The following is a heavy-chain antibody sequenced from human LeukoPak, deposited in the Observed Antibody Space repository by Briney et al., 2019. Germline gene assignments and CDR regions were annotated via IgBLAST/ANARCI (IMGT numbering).Heavy chain of an antibody. CDR1: GYSFTSYW. J-gene: IGHJ4*02. V-gene: IGHV5-51*01. CDR3: AIDYDSSGYYFNFDY. Sequence: GEPLKISCNGSGYSFTSYWIGWVRQMPGKGLEWMGIIYPGNSDTRYSPSFQGQVTISADNSISTAYLQWSSLKASDTAMYYCAIDYDSSGYYFNFDYWGQGTLVTVSS. D-gene: IGHD3-22*01. CDR2: IYPGNSDT.